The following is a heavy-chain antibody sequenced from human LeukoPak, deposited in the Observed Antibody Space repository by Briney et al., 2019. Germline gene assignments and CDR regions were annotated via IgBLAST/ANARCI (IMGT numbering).Heavy chain of an antibody. D-gene: IGHD3-3*01. CDR3: ARDPVKTVLRFLERSSPFNY. CDR1: GYTFTGYY. CDR2: INPNSGGT. Sequence: ASVKVSCKASGYTFTGYYMHWVRQAPGQGLEWMGWINPNSGGTNYAQKFQGRVTMTRDTSISTAYMELSSLRSDDTAVYYCARDPVKTVLRFLERSSPFNYWGQGTLVTVSS. J-gene: IGHJ4*02. V-gene: IGHV1-2*02.